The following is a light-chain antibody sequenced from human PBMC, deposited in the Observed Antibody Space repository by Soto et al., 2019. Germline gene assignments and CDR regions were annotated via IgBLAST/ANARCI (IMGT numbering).Light chain of an antibody. CDR1: QSLSSN. CDR2: GAS. Sequence: EIVMTQSPATLSVSPGQRANLSCRASQSLSSNLVWYQQKPGQAPRLLIYGASTRATGIPARFSGSGSGTEFTLTISSLQSEDFAVYYCQQYDSWPRTFGQGTKVEIK. J-gene: IGKJ1*01. V-gene: IGKV3-15*01. CDR3: QQYDSWPRT.